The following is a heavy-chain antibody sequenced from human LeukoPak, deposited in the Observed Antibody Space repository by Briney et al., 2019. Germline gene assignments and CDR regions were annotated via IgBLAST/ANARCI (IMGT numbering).Heavy chain of an antibody. V-gene: IGHV1-2*02. CDR3: ARDTTMITYWFDP. CDR1: GYTFTYYY. D-gene: IGHD5-18*01. J-gene: IGHJ5*02. CDR2: INPNSGGT. Sequence: ASVKVSCKASGYTFTYYYMHWVRQAPGQGLEWMGWINPNSGGTNYAQKFQGRVTMTRDTSISTAYMELSRLRSDDTGVYYCARDTTMITYWFDPWGQGTLVTVSS.